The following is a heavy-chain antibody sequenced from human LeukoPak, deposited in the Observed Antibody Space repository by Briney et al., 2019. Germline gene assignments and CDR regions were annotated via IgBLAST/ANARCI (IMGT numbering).Heavy chain of an antibody. V-gene: IGHV1-69*13. CDR1: GGTFSSYA. CDR2: IIPIFGTA. J-gene: IGHJ6*02. Sequence: SVKVSCKASGGTFSSYAISWVRHAPGQGLEWMGGIIPIFGTANYAQKFQGRVTITADESTSTAYMELSSLKASDTAMYYCARRPWGGYGMDVWGQGTTVTVSS. D-gene: IGHD3-16*01. CDR3: ARRPWGGYGMDV.